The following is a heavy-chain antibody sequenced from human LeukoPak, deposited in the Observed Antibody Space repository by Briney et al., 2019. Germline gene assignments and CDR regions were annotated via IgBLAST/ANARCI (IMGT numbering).Heavy chain of an antibody. CDR3: ARLRDGYNFDY. CDR2: IYNSGST. J-gene: IGHJ4*02. CDR1: GGSISSDY. V-gene: IGHV4-59*08. Sequence: SETLSLTCTVSGGSISSDYWSWLRQPPGKGLEWIGYIYNSGSTDYNPSLKSRVTISVDTSKNQFSLKLSSVTAADTAVYYCARLRDGYNFDYWGQGTLVTVSS. D-gene: IGHD5-24*01.